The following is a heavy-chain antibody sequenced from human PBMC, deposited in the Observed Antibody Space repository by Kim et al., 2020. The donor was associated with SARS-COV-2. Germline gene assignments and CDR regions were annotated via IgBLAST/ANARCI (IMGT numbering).Heavy chain of an antibody. V-gene: IGHV4-34*01. J-gene: IGHJ5*02. CDR2: INHSGST. D-gene: IGHD5-18*01. Sequence: SETLSLTCAVYGGSFSGYYWSWIRQPPGKGLEWIGEINHSGSTNYNPSLKSRVTISVDTSKNQFSLKLSSVTAADTAVYYCARGAPTYTAMVGHNWFDPWGQGTLVTVSS. CDR1: GGSFSGYY. CDR3: ARGAPTYTAMVGHNWFDP.